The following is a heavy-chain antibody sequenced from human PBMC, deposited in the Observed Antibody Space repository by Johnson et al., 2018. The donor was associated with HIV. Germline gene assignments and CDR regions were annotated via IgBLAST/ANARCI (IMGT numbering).Heavy chain of an antibody. CDR2: IRYDGSNG. J-gene: IGHJ3*02. CDR3: AKAQRNYRGASDI. V-gene: IGHV3-30*02. D-gene: IGHD1-7*01. CDR1: GFTFSSYG. Sequence: QVQLVESGGGVVQPGGSLRLSCAASGFTFSSYGMHWVRQAPGKGLEWVAFIRYDGSNGYYVDSVEGRFTISRDNSNNTWFLQMNSLRSEDTAVYYCAKAQRNYRGASDIWGQGTRVTVSS.